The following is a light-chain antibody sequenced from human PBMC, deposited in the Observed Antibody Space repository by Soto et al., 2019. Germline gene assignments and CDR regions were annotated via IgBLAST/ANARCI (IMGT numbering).Light chain of an antibody. CDR2: GAS. J-gene: IGKJ5*01. CDR3: QQYGSTPIT. V-gene: IGKV3-20*01. Sequence: EIVLTQSPVTLSLSPGQGATLSCRASQSLSSIYLAWYQQKPGQAPRLLIYGASSRATGIPDRFSGSGSGTDYTLTISRLEPEDFAVYYCQQYGSTPITFGQGTRLEIK. CDR1: QSLSSIY.